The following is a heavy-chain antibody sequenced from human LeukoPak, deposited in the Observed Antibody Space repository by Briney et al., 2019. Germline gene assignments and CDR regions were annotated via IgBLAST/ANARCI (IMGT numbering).Heavy chain of an antibody. J-gene: IGHJ4*02. CDR3: ARARIAVAGALTAFDY. Sequence: GGSLRLSCAASGFTFSSYWMHWVRQAPGKGLVWVSRIIGDGSTTNYADSVKGRFTISRDNARYSLYLQMNGLRVEDTAVYYCARARIAVAGALTAFDYWGQGTLVTVSS. V-gene: IGHV3-74*01. D-gene: IGHD6-19*01. CDR2: IIGDGSTT. CDR1: GFTFSSYW.